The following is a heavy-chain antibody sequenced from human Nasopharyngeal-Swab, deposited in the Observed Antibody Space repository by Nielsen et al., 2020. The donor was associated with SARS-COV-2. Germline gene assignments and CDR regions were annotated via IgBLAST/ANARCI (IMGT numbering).Heavy chain of an antibody. J-gene: IGHJ6*02. CDR1: GGTFSSYA. CDR3: ARGGYYGSGSYFHYYYGMDV. CDR2: IIPIFGTA. Sequence: SVKVSCKASGGTFSSYAISWVRQAPGQGLEWMGGIIPIFGTANYAQKFQGRVTVTADESTSTAYMELSSLRSEDTAVYYCARGGYYGSGSYFHYYYGMDVWGQGTTVTVSS. D-gene: IGHD3-10*01. V-gene: IGHV1-69*13.